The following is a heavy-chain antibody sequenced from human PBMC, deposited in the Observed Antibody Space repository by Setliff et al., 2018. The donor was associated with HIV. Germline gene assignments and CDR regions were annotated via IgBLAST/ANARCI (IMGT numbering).Heavy chain of an antibody. CDR3: ARHVARFDYDTGGYYVSHFDY. D-gene: IGHD3-22*01. Sequence: SETLSLTCTVSGGSTSNEYWSWIRQPPGKGLEWIGYIYDSGSPKYNPSLKSRVTISVDTSKNQFSVRLSSVSAADTAVYFCARHVARFDYDTGGYYVSHFDYWGQGTQVTVSS. J-gene: IGHJ4*02. CDR2: IYDSGSP. CDR1: GGSTSNEY. V-gene: IGHV4-59*01.